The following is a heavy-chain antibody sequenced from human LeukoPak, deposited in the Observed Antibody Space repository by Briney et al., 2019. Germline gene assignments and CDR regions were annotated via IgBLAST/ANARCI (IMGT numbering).Heavy chain of an antibody. CDR2: INSNSGGK. J-gene: IGHJ3*02. D-gene: IGHD2-8*01. V-gene: IGHV1-2*02. CDR1: GYTFNRYY. Sequence: ASVKVFCKSSGYTFNRYYMHWVRQAPGQGREWMGWINSNSGGKNYAEMLERSVTMTRDTYIRTAYMELSRLRSDDTAVYYCAREKVVLMVYASEDAFDIWGQGTMVTVSS. CDR3: AREKVVLMVYASEDAFDI.